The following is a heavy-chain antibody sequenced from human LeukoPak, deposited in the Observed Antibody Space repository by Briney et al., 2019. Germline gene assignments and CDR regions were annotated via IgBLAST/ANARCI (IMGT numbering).Heavy chain of an antibody. CDR1: GYTFTSYD. Sequence: ASVKVSCKASGYTFTSYDINWVRQATGQGLEWMGWMNPNSGNTGYAQKFQGRVTMTRNTSISTAYMELSSLRSEDTAVYYCARCTAAAGTYPLDYWGQGTLLTVSS. D-gene: IGHD6-13*01. CDR2: MNPNSGNT. CDR3: ARCTAAAGTYPLDY. V-gene: IGHV1-8*01. J-gene: IGHJ4*02.